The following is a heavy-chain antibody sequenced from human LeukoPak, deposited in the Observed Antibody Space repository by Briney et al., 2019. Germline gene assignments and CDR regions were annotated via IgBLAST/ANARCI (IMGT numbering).Heavy chain of an antibody. V-gene: IGHV1-69*04. J-gene: IGHJ5*02. Sequence: SAKVSCKASGGTFSSYAISWVRQAPGQGLEWMGRIIPILGIANYAQKFQGRVTITADKSTSTAYMELSSLRSEDTAVYYCARDFLNCSSTSCFMNWFDPWGQGTLVTVSS. CDR2: IIPILGIA. CDR3: ARDFLNCSSTSCFMNWFDP. D-gene: IGHD2-2*01. CDR1: GGTFSSYA.